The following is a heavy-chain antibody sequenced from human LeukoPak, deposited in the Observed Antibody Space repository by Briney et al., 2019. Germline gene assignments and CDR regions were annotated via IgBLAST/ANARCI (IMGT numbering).Heavy chain of an antibody. D-gene: IGHD3-22*01. J-gene: IGHJ3*02. CDR1: GFTVSSNY. CDR3: ARAPYYYDSSGYLGAFDI. V-gene: IGHV3-53*01. CDR2: IYSGGST. Sequence: GGSLRLSCAASGFTVSSNYMSWVRQAPGKGLEWVSVIYSGGSTYYADSVKGRFTISRDNSKNTLYLQMNSLRAEDTAVYYCARAPYYYDSSGYLGAFDIWGQGTMVTVSS.